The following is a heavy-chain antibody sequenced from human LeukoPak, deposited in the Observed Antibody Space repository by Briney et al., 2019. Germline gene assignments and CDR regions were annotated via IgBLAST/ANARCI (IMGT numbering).Heavy chain of an antibody. CDR2: ISGSGYST. J-gene: IGHJ1*01. Sequence: GGSLRLSCAASGFTFSSYAMSWVRQAPGKGLEWVSVISGSGYSTYYADSVKGRFTISRDNSKNTLYLQMNSLRAEDTAVYYCAKDRSGGTAEYFQHWGQGTLVTVSS. D-gene: IGHD3-10*01. CDR1: GFTFSSYA. V-gene: IGHV3-23*01. CDR3: AKDRSGGTAEYFQH.